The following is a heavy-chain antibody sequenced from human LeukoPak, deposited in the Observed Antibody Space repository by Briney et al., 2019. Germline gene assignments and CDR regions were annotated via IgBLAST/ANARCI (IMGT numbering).Heavy chain of an antibody. D-gene: IGHD2-2*01. CDR2: IKQDGSEK. V-gene: IGHV3-7*01. J-gene: IGHJ4*02. CDR3: ASVGGYCSSTSCYPRLFDY. Sequence: GGSLRLSCAVSGFTFSSYWMSWVRQAPGKGLEWVANIKQDGSEKYYVDSVKGRFTISRDNAKNSLYLQMNSLRAEDTAVYYCASVGGYCSSTSCYPRLFDYWGQGTLVTVSS. CDR1: GFTFSSYW.